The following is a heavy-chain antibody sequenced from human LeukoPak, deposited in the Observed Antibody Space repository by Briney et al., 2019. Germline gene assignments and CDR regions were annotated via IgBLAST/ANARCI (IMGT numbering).Heavy chain of an antibody. Sequence: SETLSLTCTVSGGSISSGVSYWSWIRQHPGKGLEWIAYIYYSGSSSYNPSLKSRVTISVDTSKNQFSLKLSSVTAADTAVYYCARLMGYYYYGMDVWGQGTTVTVSS. V-gene: IGHV4-31*03. CDR3: ARLMGYYYYGMDV. D-gene: IGHD5-24*01. CDR1: GGSISSGVSY. CDR2: IYYSGSS. J-gene: IGHJ6*02.